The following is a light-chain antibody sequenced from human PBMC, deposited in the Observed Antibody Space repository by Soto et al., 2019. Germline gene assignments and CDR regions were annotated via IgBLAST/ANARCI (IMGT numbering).Light chain of an antibody. Sequence: DLQMTQSPSFLSASVGDRVTITCQASQDINNYLNWYQQKPGKAPKLLISDASDLETGVPSRFSGSGSGTDFTFTISSLQPEDIATYYCQQYDTLPLFTFGPGTKVDIK. CDR3: QQYDTLPLFT. CDR1: QDINNY. CDR2: DAS. J-gene: IGKJ3*01. V-gene: IGKV1-33*01.